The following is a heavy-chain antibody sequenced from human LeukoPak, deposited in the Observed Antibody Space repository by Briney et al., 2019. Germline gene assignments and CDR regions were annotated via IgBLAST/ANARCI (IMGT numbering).Heavy chain of an antibody. Sequence: PSETLSLTCAVSGGSISSGGYSWSWIRQPPGKGLEWIGYIYYSGSTNYNPSLKSRVTISVDTSKNQFSLKLSSVTAADTAVYYCARGGGYSGYDLSLHYYYGMDVWGQGTTVTVSS. D-gene: IGHD5-12*01. J-gene: IGHJ6*02. V-gene: IGHV4-61*08. CDR1: GGSISSGGYS. CDR3: ARGGGYSGYDLSLHYYYGMDV. CDR2: IYYSGST.